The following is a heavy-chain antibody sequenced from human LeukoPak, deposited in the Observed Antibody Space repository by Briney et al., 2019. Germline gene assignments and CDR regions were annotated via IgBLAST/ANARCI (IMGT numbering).Heavy chain of an antibody. CDR2: IYPDDSDT. CDR1: GYTFSNYW. Sequence: GESLKISCEASGYTFSNYWIGWVRQMPGKGLEWMGIIYPDDSDTKYSPSFQGQVTISADKSISTAYLQWSSLKASDTAMYYCARRYCSGGSCFDYWGQGTLVTVSS. J-gene: IGHJ4*02. D-gene: IGHD2-15*01. CDR3: ARRYCSGGSCFDY. V-gene: IGHV5-51*01.